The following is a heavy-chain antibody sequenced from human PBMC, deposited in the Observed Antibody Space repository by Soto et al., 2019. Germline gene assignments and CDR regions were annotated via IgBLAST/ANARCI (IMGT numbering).Heavy chain of an antibody. J-gene: IGHJ4*02. D-gene: IGHD6-13*01. CDR1: GGSFSGYY. CDR2: INHVGGT. CDR3: ARGQKGYSSSWYVD. V-gene: IGHV4-34*01. Sequence: QVQLQQWGAGLLKPSETLSLTCAVYGGSFSGYYWSWIRQPPGKGLEWIGEINHVGGTNYNPSLKSRLTISVDTSKNQSSLKVNSVTAADTAVYYCARGQKGYSSSWYVDWGQGTPVTVSS.